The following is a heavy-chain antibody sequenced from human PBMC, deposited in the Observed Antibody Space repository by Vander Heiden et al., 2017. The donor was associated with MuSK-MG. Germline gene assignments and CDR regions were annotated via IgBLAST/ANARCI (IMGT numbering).Heavy chain of an antibody. D-gene: IGHD3-16*01. J-gene: IGHJ6*03. V-gene: IGHV3-7*01. Sequence: EVRLVESGGGLVQPGGSLRLSCAASGFTFRSYGISWVRPAPGKGLEWVANKKQDGSEKYYVDSVKGRFTISRDKAKNSLYRQMNSLRAEDTAVYYCAKRGGGGYYYYYMDVWGKGTTVTVS. CDR1: GFTFRSYG. CDR3: AKRGGGGYYYYYMDV. CDR2: KKQDGSEK.